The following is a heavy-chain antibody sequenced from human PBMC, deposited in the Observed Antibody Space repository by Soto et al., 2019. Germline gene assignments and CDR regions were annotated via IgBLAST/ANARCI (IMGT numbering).Heavy chain of an antibody. J-gene: IGHJ6*02. CDR2: ISHDGSKK. Sequence: GGSLRLSCVASGFAFSSFGMHWVRQAPGKGLEWVAFISHDGSKKKFVDSVKGRFTISRDDSGNTLYLQMNSLRADDTAVYFCAKDWNDANYYYGMDVWGQGTTVTVSS. CDR3: AKDWNDANYYYGMDV. D-gene: IGHD1-1*01. CDR1: GFAFSSFG. V-gene: IGHV3-30*18.